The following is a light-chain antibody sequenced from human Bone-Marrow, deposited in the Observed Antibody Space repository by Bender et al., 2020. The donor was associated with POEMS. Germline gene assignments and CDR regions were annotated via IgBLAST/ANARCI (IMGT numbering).Light chain of an antibody. Sequence: SYVLTQPPSVSVAPGQTARITCGGNDIGSKSVHWYQQKPGQAPVLVVYHDSDRPSGIPERFSGSKSGTSASLAITGLQAEDEGDYYCQSYDNSLGGWVFGGGTKLTVL. V-gene: IGLV3-21*02. CDR1: DIGSKS. CDR3: QSYDNSLGGWV. J-gene: IGLJ3*02. CDR2: HDS.